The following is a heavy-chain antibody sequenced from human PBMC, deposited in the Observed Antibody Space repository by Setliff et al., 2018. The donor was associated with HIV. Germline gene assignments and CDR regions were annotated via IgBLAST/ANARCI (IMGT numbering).Heavy chain of an antibody. CDR3: VKEYHTEVTDTRVANYFDY. CDR1: GYTFTSYA. D-gene: IGHD4-4*01. V-gene: IGHV1-46*01. Sequence: ASVKVSCKASGYTFTSYAMNWVRQAPGQRLEWMEVIDPTDGSTSFTQKFQGRVTVTRDTSTSTVYMELSGLKSEDTAMYYCVKEYHTEVTDTRVANYFDYWGQGTLVTVSS. J-gene: IGHJ4*02. CDR2: IDPTDGST.